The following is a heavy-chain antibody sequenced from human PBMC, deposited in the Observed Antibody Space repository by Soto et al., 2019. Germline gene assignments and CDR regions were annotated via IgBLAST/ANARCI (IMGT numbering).Heavy chain of an antibody. V-gene: IGHV1-8*01. CDR3: ARGVSAGVDY. CDR1: GYSFTSLD. J-gene: IGHJ4*02. CDR2: MEPSTGRT. Sequence: QVQLVQSGAEVREPGASVKVSCKASGYSFTSLDINWVRQTAGQGLEWMGWMEPSTGRTGYAQKFQGRVTMTRDTSINPAHMELTTLTSDDTAFYYCARGVSAGVDYWGQGTLVTVSS. D-gene: IGHD1-26*01.